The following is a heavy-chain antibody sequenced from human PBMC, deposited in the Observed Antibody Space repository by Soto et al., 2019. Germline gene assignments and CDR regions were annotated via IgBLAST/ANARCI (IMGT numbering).Heavy chain of an antibody. CDR1: GGSFSSGGYS. J-gene: IGHJ5*02. CDR2: IYPSGST. CDR3: ARDYGHNWFDP. Sequence: QLQLQESGSGLVKPSQTLSLTCAVSGGSFSSGGYSWSWIRQPPGKGLEWIGYIYPSGSTYYNPSPNSPVTMSVDRSKNQFSLKLSSVTAADTAVYYCARDYGHNWFDPWGQGTLVTVSS. D-gene: IGHD4-17*01. V-gene: IGHV4-30-2*01.